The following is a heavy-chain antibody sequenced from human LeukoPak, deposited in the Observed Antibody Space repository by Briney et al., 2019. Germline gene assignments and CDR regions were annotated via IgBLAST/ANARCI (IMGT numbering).Heavy chain of an antibody. CDR3: ARDAYYDILTGYYKSYYFDY. J-gene: IGHJ4*02. D-gene: IGHD3-9*01. CDR1: GFTFRSYA. Sequence: GGSLRLSCAASGFTFRSYAMHWVRQAPGKGLEWEAVISYDGSNKYYANSVKGRFTISRDNSKSTLYLQMKSLRAEDTAVYYCARDAYYDILTGYYKSYYFDYWGQGTLVTVSS. CDR2: ISYDGSNK. V-gene: IGHV3-30-3*01.